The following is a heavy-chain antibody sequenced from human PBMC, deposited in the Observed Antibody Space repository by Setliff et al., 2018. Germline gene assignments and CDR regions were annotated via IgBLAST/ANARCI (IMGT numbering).Heavy chain of an antibody. CDR3: ARGLRGVVATRSSWFDP. Sequence: PSETLSLTCTVSGYSISSGYYWGWIRQPPGKGLEWIGSIYHSGSTYYNPSLKSRVTISVDTSKNQFSLKLSSVTAADTAVYYCARGLRGVVATRSSWFDPWGQGTLVTVSS. CDR2: IYHSGST. D-gene: IGHD5-12*01. CDR1: GYSISSGYY. J-gene: IGHJ5*02. V-gene: IGHV4-38-2*02.